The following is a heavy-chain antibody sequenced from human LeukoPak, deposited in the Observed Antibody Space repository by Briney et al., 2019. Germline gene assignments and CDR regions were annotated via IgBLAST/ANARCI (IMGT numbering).Heavy chain of an antibody. CDR1: GYTFTGYY. J-gene: IGHJ5*02. CDR2: INPNSGGT. V-gene: IGHV1-2*02. CDR3: ARDTSPAALRTNWFDP. D-gene: IGHD2-2*01. Sequence: ASVKVSCKASGYTFTGYYMHWVRQAPGQGLEWMGWINPNSGGTNYAQKFQGRVTMTRDTSISTAYMELSRLRSDDTAVYYCARDTSPAALRTNWFDPWGQGTLVTVSS.